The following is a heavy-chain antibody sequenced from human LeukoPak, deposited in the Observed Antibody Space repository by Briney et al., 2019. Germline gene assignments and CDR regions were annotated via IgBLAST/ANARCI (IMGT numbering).Heavy chain of an antibody. V-gene: IGHV1-69*13. CDR3: ARDHRGFYYGSGNYYDLDV. J-gene: IGHJ6*04. D-gene: IGHD3-10*01. CDR2: ILPAFGTS. Sequence: SVKVSCKASGGTYNNYAITWVRQAPGLGLEWVGGILPAFGTSNYAQRFQGRVTITADESTGTTYMELSSLRSEDTAVYYCARDHRGFYYGSGNYYDLDVWGKGTTVTVSS. CDR1: GGTYNNYA.